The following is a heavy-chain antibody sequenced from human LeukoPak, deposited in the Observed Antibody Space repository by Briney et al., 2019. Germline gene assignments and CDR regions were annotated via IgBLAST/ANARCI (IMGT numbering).Heavy chain of an antibody. CDR1: GGSINNNF. J-gene: IGHJ4*02. V-gene: IGHV4-59*08. Sequence: PSETLSLTCTVSGGSINNNFWSWIRQPPGKGLEWIGYIYYTGGTDYNPSLKSRVTISVDTSKNQFSQKLSSVTAADTAVYYCAKHRDGDFYDYWGQGILVTVSS. CDR3: AKHRDGDFYDY. D-gene: IGHD5-24*01. CDR2: IYYTGGT.